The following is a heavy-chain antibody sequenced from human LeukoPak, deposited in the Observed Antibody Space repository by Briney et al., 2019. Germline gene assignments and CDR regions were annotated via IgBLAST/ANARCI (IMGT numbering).Heavy chain of an antibody. V-gene: IGHV4-34*01. CDR2: INHSGSI. J-gene: IGHJ4*02. CDR1: GGSFSGYY. Sequence: PSETLSLTCAVYGGSFSGYYWTWIRQPPGKGLEWIGEINHSGSINYNPSLKSRVTISADTSRNHFSLNLSSVTAADTAVYYCARGRSGSSSGWPKRYYFDYWGQGTLVTVSS. CDR3: ARGRSGSSSGWPKRYYFDY. D-gene: IGHD6-19*01.